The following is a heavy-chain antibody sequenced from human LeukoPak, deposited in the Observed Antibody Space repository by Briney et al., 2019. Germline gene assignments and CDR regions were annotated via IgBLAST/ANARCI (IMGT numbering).Heavy chain of an antibody. Sequence: GGSLRLSCAASGFTVSSNYMSWVRQAPGKGLEWVSVIYSGGSTYYADSVKGRFTISRDNSKNTLYLQMNSLRAEDTAVYYCAKTSSSAPLNAFDIWGQGTMVTVSS. V-gene: IGHV3-53*05. D-gene: IGHD6-6*01. CDR3: AKTSSSAPLNAFDI. J-gene: IGHJ3*02. CDR2: IYSGGST. CDR1: GFTVSSNY.